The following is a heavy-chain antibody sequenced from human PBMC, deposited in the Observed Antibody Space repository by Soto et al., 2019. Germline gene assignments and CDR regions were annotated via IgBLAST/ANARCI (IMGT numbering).Heavy chain of an antibody. CDR1: GYTFTTYA. D-gene: IGHD6-6*01. CDR3: AREGISSSFPLDY. CDR2: FNAGNGYT. V-gene: IGHV1-3*01. J-gene: IGHJ4*02. Sequence: ASVKGSCKASGYTFTTYALQWGRPAPGQSPEWMGWFNAGNGYTKYSQKFQGRVSVTWDTSATTAYMELSSLRSEDTAVYYCAREGISSSFPLDYWGQGALVTVSS.